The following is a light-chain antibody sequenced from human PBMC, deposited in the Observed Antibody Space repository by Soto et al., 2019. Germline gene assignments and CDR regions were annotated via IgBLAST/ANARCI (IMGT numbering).Light chain of an antibody. CDR1: SSDVGSYNL. CDR2: EVS. Sequence: QSVLTQRASVSGSPGQSITISCTGTSSDVGSYNLVSWYQQHPGKAPKLMIYEVSKRPSGVSNRFSASKSGNTASLAISGLQAEDEADYYCCSYAGDSTYVFGSGTKVTVL. J-gene: IGLJ1*01. CDR3: CSYAGDSTYV. V-gene: IGLV2-23*02.